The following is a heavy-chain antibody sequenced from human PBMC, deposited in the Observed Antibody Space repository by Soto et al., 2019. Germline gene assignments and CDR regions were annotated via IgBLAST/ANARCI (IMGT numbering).Heavy chain of an antibody. Sequence: EVQLVESGGGLVQPGGSLRLSCAASGLTFSSSWMHWVRQAPGKGLEWVSRIKSDGSTTNYADSVKGRFTISRDNAKNTRYMQMNSLRAEDTALYYCARGPTGWYGYDYWGQGTLVTVSS. CDR1: GLTFSSSW. J-gene: IGHJ4*02. CDR2: IKSDGSTT. V-gene: IGHV3-74*01. D-gene: IGHD6-19*01. CDR3: ARGPTGWYGYDY.